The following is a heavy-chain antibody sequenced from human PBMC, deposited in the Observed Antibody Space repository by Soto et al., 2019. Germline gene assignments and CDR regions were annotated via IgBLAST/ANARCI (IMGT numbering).Heavy chain of an antibody. J-gene: IGHJ3*02. Sequence: GGSLRLSCAASGFTFSTYGMHWVLQAPGKGLEWVAVIWFDGSNKYYADSVKGRFTVSRDNSKNTLYLQMNSLRAEDTAVYYCARDRSFGTREPFDIWGQGTMVTVS. CDR3: ARDRSFGTREPFDI. D-gene: IGHD3-16*01. V-gene: IGHV3-33*01. CDR2: IWFDGSNK. CDR1: GFTFSTYG.